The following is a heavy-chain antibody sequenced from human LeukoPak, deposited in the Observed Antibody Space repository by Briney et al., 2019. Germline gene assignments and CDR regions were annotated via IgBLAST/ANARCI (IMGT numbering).Heavy chain of an antibody. Sequence: GGSLRLSCAASGFTFSSYAMSWVRQAPGKGLEWVSAISGSGGSTYYADSVKGRFTISRDNSKNTLYLQMNSLRAEDTAVYYCAKARGGYCSSTSCPSDYRGQGTLVTVSS. J-gene: IGHJ4*02. D-gene: IGHD2-2*01. CDR2: ISGSGGST. V-gene: IGHV3-23*01. CDR1: GFTFSSYA. CDR3: AKARGGYCSSTSCPSDY.